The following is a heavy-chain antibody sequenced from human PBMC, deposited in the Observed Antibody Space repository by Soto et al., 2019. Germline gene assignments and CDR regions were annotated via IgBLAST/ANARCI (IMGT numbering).Heavy chain of an antibody. CDR3: ISHSPEDMIRT. D-gene: IGHD2-15*01. CDR1: GFTSSGSS. V-gene: IGHV3-73*02. CDR2: IRNKANSYAT. J-gene: IGHJ4*02. Sequence: EVQLVESGGGLVQPGGSLKLSCAASGFTSSGSSVHWVRQASGKGLEWVGRIRNKANSYATAYAASVRGRFTISRDDSKNTAFLQMNSLNTEDTAVYYCISHSPEDMIRTWGQGTLVTVSS.